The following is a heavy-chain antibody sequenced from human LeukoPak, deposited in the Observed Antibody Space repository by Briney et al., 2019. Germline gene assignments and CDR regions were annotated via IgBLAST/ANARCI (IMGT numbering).Heavy chain of an antibody. CDR3: ARSYGSGVPTSY. CDR2: ISDDGRFT. Sequence: PGGSLRLSSAASGFTFRNYWMHWVRQAPGKGLVWISHISDDGRFTDYADSVKGRFTISRDNAKKTLHLQMDSLRAEDTAVYYCARSYGSGVPTSYWGQGTMVTVSS. J-gene: IGHJ4*02. CDR1: GFTFRNYW. V-gene: IGHV3-74*01. D-gene: IGHD6-19*01.